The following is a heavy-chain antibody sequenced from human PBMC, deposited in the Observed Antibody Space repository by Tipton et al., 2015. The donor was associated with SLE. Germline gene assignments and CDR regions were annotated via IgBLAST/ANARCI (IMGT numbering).Heavy chain of an antibody. J-gene: IGHJ5*02. CDR3: ARGGGYCGGGSCYDWFDP. CDR2: INPNSGGT. CDR1: GYTFTGYY. D-gene: IGHD2-15*01. Sequence: QLVQSGAEVKKPGASVKVSCKASGYTFTGYYMHWVRQAPGQGLEWMGRINPNSGGTNYAQRFQGRVTMTRDSSIRIAYMELSSLQSDDTAVYYCARGGGYCGGGSCYDWFDPWGQGTLVTVSS. V-gene: IGHV1-2*06.